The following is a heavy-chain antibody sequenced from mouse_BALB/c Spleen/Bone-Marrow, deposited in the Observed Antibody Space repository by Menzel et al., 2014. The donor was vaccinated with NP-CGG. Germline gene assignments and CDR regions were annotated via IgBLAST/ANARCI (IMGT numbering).Heavy chain of an antibody. CDR2: ISYSGST. Sequence: EVQLQQSGPGLVQPSQSLSLTCTVTGYSITSDYAWNWIRQFPGNKLEWMGYISYSGSTSYNPSLKSRISITRDTSKNQFFLQLNSVTTEDTATYYCARKALYYAMDYWGQGTSVTVSS. V-gene: IGHV3-2*02. CDR1: GYSITSDYA. CDR3: ARKALYYAMDY. J-gene: IGHJ4*01.